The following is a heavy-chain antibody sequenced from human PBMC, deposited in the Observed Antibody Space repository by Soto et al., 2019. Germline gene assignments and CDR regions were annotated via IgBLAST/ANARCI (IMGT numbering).Heavy chain of an antibody. D-gene: IGHD3-9*01. J-gene: IGHJ4*02. Sequence: PSETLSLTCTVSGDSISRYYWSWIRQPPGKGLEWIGYIYYSGSTYYNPSLESRVTLSVDTSKNQFSLRLNSVTAADTAVYYCARARGSDWLLTALDYWGQGTLVTVSS. CDR2: IYYSGST. V-gene: IGHV4-59*06. CDR1: GDSISRYY. CDR3: ARARGSDWLLTALDY.